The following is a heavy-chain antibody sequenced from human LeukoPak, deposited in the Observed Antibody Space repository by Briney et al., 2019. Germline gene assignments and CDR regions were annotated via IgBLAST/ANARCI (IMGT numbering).Heavy chain of an antibody. Sequence: GGSLRLSCAASGFTFSSYGMHWVRQAPGKGLEWVAFIRYDGSNKYYADSVKGRFTISRHNSKNTVYLQMSSLRVEDTAVYYCAKDRSIGTYYTFDQWGQGTLVTVSS. CDR1: GFTFSSYG. V-gene: IGHV3-30*02. CDR2: IRYDGSNK. D-gene: IGHD1-26*01. CDR3: AKDRSIGTYYTFDQ. J-gene: IGHJ4*02.